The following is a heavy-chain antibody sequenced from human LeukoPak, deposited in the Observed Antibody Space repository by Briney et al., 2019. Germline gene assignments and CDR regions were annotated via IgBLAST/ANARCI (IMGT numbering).Heavy chain of an antibody. CDR1: GGTFSSYT. CDR2: IIPILGIA. V-gene: IGHV1-69*04. CDR3: ARDRADSSGWYDAFDI. J-gene: IGHJ3*02. D-gene: IGHD6-19*01. Sequence: ASVTVSFKASGGTFSSYTISWVRQAPGQGLEWMGRIIPILGIANYAQKFQGRVTITADKSTSTAYMELSSLRSEDTAVYYCARDRADSSGWYDAFDIWGQGTMVTVSS.